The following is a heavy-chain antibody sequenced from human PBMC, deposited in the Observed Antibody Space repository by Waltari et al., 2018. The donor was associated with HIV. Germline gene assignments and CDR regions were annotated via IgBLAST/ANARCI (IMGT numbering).Heavy chain of an antibody. CDR3: ARTGIGRDVFHH. Sequence: QVQLVQSGAEVKKPGASVKVSCKASGYTFTSYDINWVRQAAGQGLEWMAWINPISGNTGHAQKFQGRVTLTRETSTSIAYMQMSSLRFEDTAVYFCARTGIGRDVFHHWGQGTLVTVSS. CDR2: INPISGNT. J-gene: IGHJ1*01. CDR1: GYTFTSYD. D-gene: IGHD2-8*02. V-gene: IGHV1-8*01.